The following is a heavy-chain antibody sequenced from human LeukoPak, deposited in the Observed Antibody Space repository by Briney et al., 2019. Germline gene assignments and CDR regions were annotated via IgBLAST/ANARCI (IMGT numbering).Heavy chain of an antibody. J-gene: IGHJ4*02. CDR2: ISSGSPTI. CDR1: GFTFSTYS. CDR3: ARGLNNAAGTVASDY. D-gene: IGHD4-11*01. V-gene: IGHV3-48*04. Sequence: GGSLRLSCAASGFTFSTYSMNWVRQAPGRGLEWVSYISSGSPTIYYADSVKGRFTISRDNTKNSLYLQMNSLRAEDTAVYYCARGLNNAAGTVASDYWGQGTLVTVSS.